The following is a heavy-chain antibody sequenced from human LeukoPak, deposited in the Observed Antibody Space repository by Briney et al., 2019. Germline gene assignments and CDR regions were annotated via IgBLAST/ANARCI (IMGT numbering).Heavy chain of an antibody. CDR3: TTGNAIPDPDY. D-gene: IGHD2-8*01. CDR2: IKSKTDGGAT. Sequence: GGSLRLSCAASGFTFTNAWMNWVRQAPGKGLERVGRIKSKTDGGATDFAAPVKGRFTISTKTTLYLQMNSLKTEDTALYYCTTGNAIPDPDYWGQGTLVTVSS. CDR1: GFTFTNAW. J-gene: IGHJ4*02. V-gene: IGHV3-15*01.